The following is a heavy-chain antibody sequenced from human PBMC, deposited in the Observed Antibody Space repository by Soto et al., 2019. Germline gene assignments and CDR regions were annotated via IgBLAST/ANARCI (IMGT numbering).Heavy chain of an antibody. CDR3: ARDRLARGIPVAGRIDY. V-gene: IGHV4-61*01. Sequence: SETLSLTCTVPGGSVNIGTYYWSWIRQPPGKGLEWIGFIHYSGSTNYNPSLKGRVTMPVDTSKNQFSLKLTSVNSLRVEDTAVYYCARDRLARGIPVAGRIDYWGQGALVTVSS. J-gene: IGHJ4*02. D-gene: IGHD6-19*01. CDR1: GGSVNIGTYY. CDR2: IHYSGST.